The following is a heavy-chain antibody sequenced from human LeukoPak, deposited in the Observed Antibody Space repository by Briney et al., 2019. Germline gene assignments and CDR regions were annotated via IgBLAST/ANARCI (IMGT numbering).Heavy chain of an antibody. J-gene: IGHJ4*02. CDR2: ISGSGGST. V-gene: IGHV3-23*01. Sequence: GGSLRLSCAASGFTFSSYAMSWVRQAPGKGLEWVSAISGSGGSTYYADSVKGRFTISRDNSKNTLYLQMNSLRAEDTALYYCARAHNWKYGTFDYWGQGTLVTVSS. CDR3: ARAHNWKYGTFDY. CDR1: GFTFSSYA. D-gene: IGHD1-7*01.